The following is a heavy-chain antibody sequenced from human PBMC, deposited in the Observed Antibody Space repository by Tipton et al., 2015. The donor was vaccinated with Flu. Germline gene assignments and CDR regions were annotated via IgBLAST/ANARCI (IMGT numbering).Heavy chain of an antibody. D-gene: IGHD1-1*01. Sequence: TLSLICTVSGDSISTTIYYWGWVRQPPGKGLEWIGSIYYSGTTYYNPSLKSRVTISVDSSKNEFSLTLASLTAADTAVYYCARDLWNDRRAYYYYGVDVWGQRTTVTVSS. J-gene: IGHJ6*02. CDR1: GDSISTTIYY. CDR3: ARDLWNDRRAYYYYGVDV. CDR2: IYYSGTT. V-gene: IGHV4-39*07.